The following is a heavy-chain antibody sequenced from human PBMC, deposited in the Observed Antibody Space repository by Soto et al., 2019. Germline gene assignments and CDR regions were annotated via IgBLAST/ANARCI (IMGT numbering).Heavy chain of an antibody. CDR3: APTRLSGFSL. J-gene: IGHJ3*01. CDR2: IVVGSGDT. Sequence: QMQVVQSGPEVRMPGTSVKVSCKTSGFLFSSSAVHWVRQSRGQHLEWIGWIVVGSGDTNYAHSFEDRVTITRDMSTNTAQMKLSSLRSDDTAIYYCAPTRLSGFSLWGQGTMVTVSS. D-gene: IGHD5-12*01. V-gene: IGHV1-58*01. CDR1: GFLFSSSA.